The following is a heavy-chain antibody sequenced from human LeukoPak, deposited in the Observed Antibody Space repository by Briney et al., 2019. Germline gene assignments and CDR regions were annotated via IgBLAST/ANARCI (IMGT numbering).Heavy chain of an antibody. CDR2: IDYSGTT. CDR1: GASISSSGSY. CDR3: ARRPRGYFDY. V-gene: IGHV4-39*01. J-gene: IGHJ4*02. Sequence: SETLSLTCSVSGASISSSGSYWAWIRQPPGKGPECIGSIDYSGTTYYNPSLKSRVTISVDTSKNQFSLKLSSVTAADTAVYYCARRPRGYFDYWGQGTLVTVSS.